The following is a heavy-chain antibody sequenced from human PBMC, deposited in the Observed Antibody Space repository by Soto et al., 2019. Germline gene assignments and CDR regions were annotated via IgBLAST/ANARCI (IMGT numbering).Heavy chain of an antibody. CDR3: ARVPPY. CDR2: IYHSGRT. CDR1: GGSISSGGYS. J-gene: IGHJ4*02. V-gene: IGHV4-30-2*01. Sequence: QLQLQESGSGLVKPSQTLSLTCAVSGGSISSGGYSWSWIRQPPGKGLEWIGYIYHSGRTYYNPSLPRRVTPPVHSSQHPFSLKLRSVPAPHTSVYYCARVPPYWAQQTLVTVSS.